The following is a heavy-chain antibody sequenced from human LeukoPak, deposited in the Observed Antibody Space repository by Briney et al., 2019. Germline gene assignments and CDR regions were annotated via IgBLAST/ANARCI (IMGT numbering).Heavy chain of an antibody. V-gene: IGHV4-59*08. CDR2: VYYSGST. Sequence: SETLSLTCTVAGGSIGSFYWSWIRQSPGKGLEWIGYVYYSGSTDYNPSLKSRVTISVDTSEISLRLSSVTAADTAVYYCARGSGSFDYWGQGTLVTVSS. CDR1: GGSIGSFY. J-gene: IGHJ4*02. D-gene: IGHD6-19*01. CDR3: ARGSGSFDY.